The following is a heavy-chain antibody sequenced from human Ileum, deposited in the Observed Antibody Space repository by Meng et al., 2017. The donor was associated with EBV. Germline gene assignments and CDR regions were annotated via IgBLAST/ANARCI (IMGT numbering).Heavy chain of an antibody. J-gene: IGHJ4*02. D-gene: IGHD7-27*01. CDR2: ISQSGST. Sequence: QVQMQESCLRLVKPSGTLPLTCAVSGGSITNNNWSWGRQPPGQGLEWIGEISQSGSTYYNPSLKSRVTISGDKSKNNFSLRLSSVTAADTAVYYCAKRTGDRGDYFDYWGQGALVTVSS. V-gene: IGHV4-4*02. CDR1: GGSITNNNW. CDR3: AKRTGDRGDYFDY.